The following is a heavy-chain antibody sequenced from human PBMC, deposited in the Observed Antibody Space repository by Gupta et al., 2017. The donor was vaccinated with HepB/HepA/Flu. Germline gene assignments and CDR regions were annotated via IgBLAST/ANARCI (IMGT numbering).Heavy chain of an antibody. CDR2: ISYDGSKK. CDR1: GFTFSNYD. CDR3: AKVSGRGDVKFLDPRTGPYYYYYYMDV. V-gene: IGHV3-30*18. D-gene: IGHD3-3*01. J-gene: IGHJ6*03. Sequence: QVQLVESGGGVVQPGRSLRLSCAASGFTFSNYDMNWVRQAPGKGLEWVALISYDGSKKYYADSVKGRFTISRDNSKNTLYLQMNSLRAEDTAVFYCAKVSGRGDVKFLDPRTGPYYYYYYMDVWGEGTTVTVSS.